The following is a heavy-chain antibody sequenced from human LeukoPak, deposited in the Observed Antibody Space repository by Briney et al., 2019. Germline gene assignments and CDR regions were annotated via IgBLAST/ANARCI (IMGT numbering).Heavy chain of an antibody. CDR1: GGSFSGYY. D-gene: IGHD3-3*01. V-gene: IGHV4-34*01. J-gene: IGHJ3*02. Sequence: SETLSLTCAVYGGSFSGYYWSWIRQPPGKGLEWIGEINHSGSTNYNPSLKSRVTISVDTSKNQFSLKLSSVTAADTAVYYCARFGGPHAFDIWGQGTMVTVSS. CDR2: INHSGST. CDR3: ARFGGPHAFDI.